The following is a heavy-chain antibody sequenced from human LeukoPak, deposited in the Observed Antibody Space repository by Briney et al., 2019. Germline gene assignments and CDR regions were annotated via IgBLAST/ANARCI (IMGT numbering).Heavy chain of an antibody. CDR3: AKVATTWLPTEFDY. V-gene: IGHV3-30*18. D-gene: IGHD6-19*01. CDR1: GFTFSSYG. Sequence: GGSLRLSCAASGFTFSSYGMHWVRQAPGKGLEWVAVISYDGSNKYYADSVKGRFTISRDNSKNTLYLQMNSLRAEDTAVYYCAKVATTWLPTEFDYWGQGTLVTVSS. CDR2: ISYDGSNK. J-gene: IGHJ4*02.